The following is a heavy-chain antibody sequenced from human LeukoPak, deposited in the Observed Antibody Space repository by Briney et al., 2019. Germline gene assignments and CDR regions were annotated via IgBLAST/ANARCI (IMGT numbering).Heavy chain of an antibody. CDR3: ARLGSGSYHYYYLDV. CDR1: GGSICRYY. D-gene: IGHD1-26*01. V-gene: IGHV4-59*01. J-gene: IGHJ6*03. Sequence: SETLSLTCTVSGGSICRYYWSWIRQPPGKGLEWIGYIYYSGSTNYNPSLKSRVTISVDTSKNQFSLKLSSVTAADTAVYYCARLGSGSYHYYYLDVWGKGTTVTVSS. CDR2: IYYSGST.